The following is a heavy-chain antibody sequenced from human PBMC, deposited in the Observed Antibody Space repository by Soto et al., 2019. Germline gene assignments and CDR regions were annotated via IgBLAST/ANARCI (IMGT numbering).Heavy chain of an antibody. V-gene: IGHV4-4*02. CDR3: AFPATNDFDY. D-gene: IGHD4-4*01. CDR1: GDSINTNNW. J-gene: IGHJ4*02. Sequence: QVHLQESGPGLVKPSGTLSLTCAVSGDSINTNNWWSWVRQPPGKGLEWIGEVYHSGSTNYNPSLKSRAAISIVQSKNQFSLTVTAVTAADTAVYYCAFPATNDFDYWGQGILVTVSS. CDR2: VYHSGST.